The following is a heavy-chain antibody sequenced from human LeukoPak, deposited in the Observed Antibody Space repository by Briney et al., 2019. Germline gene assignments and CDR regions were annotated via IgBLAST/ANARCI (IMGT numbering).Heavy chain of an antibody. D-gene: IGHD3-10*01. CDR1: GFTFSSYS. J-gene: IGHJ3*02. V-gene: IGHV3-21*01. CDR3: ARVGYYYGSGGQRDGFDM. Sequence: GGSLRLSCAASGFTFSSYSMNWVRQAPGEGLEWVSSISTSISYIYYADSVKGRFTISRDNAKNSLYLQMNSLRAEDTAVYYCARVGYYYGSGGQRDGFDMWGQGTMVTVSS. CDR2: ISTSISYI.